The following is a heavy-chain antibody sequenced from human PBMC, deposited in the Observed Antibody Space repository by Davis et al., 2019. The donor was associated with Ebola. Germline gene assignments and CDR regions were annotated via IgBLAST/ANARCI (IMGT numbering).Heavy chain of an antibody. V-gene: IGHV3-48*01. J-gene: IGHJ4*02. CDR2: ITSSSSTI. Sequence: GESLKISCAASGFTFSSYSMNWVRQAPGKGLEWVSYITSSSSTIYYADSVKGRFTISRDNAKNSLYLQMNSLRAEDTTVYYCARDMAEWELMWDYFDYWGQGTLVTVSS. D-gene: IGHD1-26*01. CDR1: GFTFSSYS. CDR3: ARDMAEWELMWDYFDY.